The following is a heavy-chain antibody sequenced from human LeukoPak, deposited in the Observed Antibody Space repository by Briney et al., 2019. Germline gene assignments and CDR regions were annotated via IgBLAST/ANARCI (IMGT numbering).Heavy chain of an antibody. CDR1: GFTFSSYS. D-gene: IGHD5-12*01. V-gene: IGHV3-21*01. Sequence: GGSLRLSCAASGFTFSSYSMNWVRQAPGKGLEWVSSISSSSSYIYYADSVKGRFTISRDNAKNSLYLQMNSLRAEDTAVYYCARRLSGYSGNYFDYWGQGTLVTVSS. CDR2: ISSSSSYI. CDR3: ARRLSGYSGNYFDY. J-gene: IGHJ4*02.